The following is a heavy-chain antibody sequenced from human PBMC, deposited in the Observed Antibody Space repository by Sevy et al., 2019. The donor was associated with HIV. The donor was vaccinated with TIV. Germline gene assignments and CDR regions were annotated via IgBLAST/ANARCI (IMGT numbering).Heavy chain of an antibody. Sequence: SETLSLTCTVSGGSISSGGYYWSWIRQHPGKGLEWIGYIYYSGSTYHNPSLKSRVTISVDTSKNQFSLKLSSVTAADTAVYYCARASYHTAMVNWFDPWGQGTLVTVSS. J-gene: IGHJ5*02. CDR3: ARASYHTAMVNWFDP. D-gene: IGHD5-18*01. V-gene: IGHV4-31*03. CDR1: GGSISSGGYY. CDR2: IYYSGST.